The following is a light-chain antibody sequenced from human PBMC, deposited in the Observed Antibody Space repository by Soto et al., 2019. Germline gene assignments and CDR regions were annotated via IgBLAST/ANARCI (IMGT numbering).Light chain of an antibody. CDR2: RSN. CDR3: AAWDDSLSGRYV. Sequence: QSVLTQPPSASGTPGQRVTISCSGSSSNIGTNYVYWYQQLPGTAPKLLIYRSNQRPSGVPDRFSGSKSGTSASLAISGLRSEDEADYYCAAWDDSLSGRYVFGTGTKVTVL. V-gene: IGLV1-47*01. J-gene: IGLJ1*01. CDR1: SSNIGTNY.